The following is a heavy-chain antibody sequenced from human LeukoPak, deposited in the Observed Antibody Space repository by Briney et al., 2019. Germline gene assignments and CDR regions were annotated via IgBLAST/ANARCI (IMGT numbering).Heavy chain of an antibody. CDR3: ARQYSYGYYFDY. CDR2: IYYSGST. D-gene: IGHD5-18*01. V-gene: IGHV4-59*01. Sequence: SETLSLTCTVSGGSISSYYWSWIRQPPGKGLEWIGYIYYSGSTNYNPSLKSRVTISVDTSKNQFSLKLSFVTAADTAVYYCARQYSYGYYFDYWGQGTLVTVSS. J-gene: IGHJ4*02. CDR1: GGSISSYY.